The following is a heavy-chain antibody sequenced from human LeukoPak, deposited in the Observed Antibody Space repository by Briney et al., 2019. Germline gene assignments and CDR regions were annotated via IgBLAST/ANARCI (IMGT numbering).Heavy chain of an antibody. CDR2: IYWDDDK. Sequence: ESGPTLVKPTQTLTLTCTFSGFSLDTSGVAVGWIRQSPGEALEWLALIYWDDDKHYRPSLKSRLTIIKDTPKNQVFLTMTNMDPVDTATYYCAHSYYYGSGSYYNVWFDRWGQGTLVTVSS. CDR1: GFSLDTSGVA. D-gene: IGHD3-10*01. J-gene: IGHJ5*02. CDR3: AHSYYYGSGSYYNVWFDR. V-gene: IGHV2-5*02.